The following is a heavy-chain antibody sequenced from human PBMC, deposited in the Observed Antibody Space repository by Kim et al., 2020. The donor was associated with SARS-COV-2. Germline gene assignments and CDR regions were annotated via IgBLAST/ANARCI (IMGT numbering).Heavy chain of an antibody. D-gene: IGHD1-26*01. CDR3: AREGPGGSYYRNWFDP. CDR2: RWDDGSNK. CDR1: GFTFSSYG. V-gene: IGHV3-33*01. J-gene: IGHJ5*02. Sequence: GGSLRLSCAASGFTFSSYGMHWVRQAPGKGLEWVAVRWDDGSNKYYADSVKGRFTISRDNSKNTLYLQMNSLRAEATAVYYSAREGPGGSYYRNWFDPWGQGTLVTVSS.